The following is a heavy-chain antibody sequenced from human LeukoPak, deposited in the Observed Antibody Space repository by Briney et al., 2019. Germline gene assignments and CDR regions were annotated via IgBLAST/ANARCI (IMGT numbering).Heavy chain of an antibody. Sequence: QSGGSLRLSCAASGFTFTTYWMSWVRQAPGKGLEWVSVIYSGGSTYYADSVKGRFTISRDNSKNTLYLQMNSLRAEDTAVYYCARGLGGATDYWGQGTLVTVSS. D-gene: IGHD1-26*01. CDR1: GFTFTTYW. V-gene: IGHV3-53*01. CDR3: ARGLGGATDY. CDR2: IYSGGST. J-gene: IGHJ4*02.